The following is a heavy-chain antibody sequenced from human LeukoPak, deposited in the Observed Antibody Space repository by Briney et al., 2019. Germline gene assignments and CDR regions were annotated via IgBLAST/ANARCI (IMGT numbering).Heavy chain of an antibody. V-gene: IGHV3-48*01. J-gene: IGHJ6*02. CDR1: GFTFSSYS. Sequence: GGSLRLSCAASGFTFSSYSMNWVRQAPGKGLEWVSYISSSSSTIYYADSVKGRFTISRDNAKNSLYLQMNSLRAEDTAVYYCARDKKVAQYYYYYYGMDVWGQGTTVTVSS. D-gene: IGHD5-12*01. CDR2: ISSSSSTI. CDR3: ARDKKVAQYYYYYYGMDV.